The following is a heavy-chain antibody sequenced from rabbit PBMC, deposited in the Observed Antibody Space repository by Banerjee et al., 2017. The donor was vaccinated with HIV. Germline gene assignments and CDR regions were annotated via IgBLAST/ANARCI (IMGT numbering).Heavy chain of an antibody. CDR2: IYPPAGAA. J-gene: IGHJ4*01. CDR3: TRAAGYAGYGFATGFNL. D-gene: IGHD6-1*01. V-gene: IGHV1S45*01. CDR1: GFSFSRSYW. Sequence: EESGGDLVKPEGSLTLTCTASGFSFSRSYWISWVRQAPGKGLEWIACIYPPAGAADYATWVHGRFTISLDNAQNTVSLQMTSLTAADTATYFCTRAAGYAGYGFATGFNLWGPGTL.